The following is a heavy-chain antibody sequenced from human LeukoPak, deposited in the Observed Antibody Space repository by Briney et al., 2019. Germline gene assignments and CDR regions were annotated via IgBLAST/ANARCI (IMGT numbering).Heavy chain of an antibody. CDR1: GFTFSSYS. Sequence: KPGGSLRLSCAASGFTFSSYSMNWVRQAPGKGLEWVSSISSTGSHMYYADSVKGRFTISRDNAKNSLYLLMSSLRAEDTAVFYCARDLFDTGALDIWGQGSLVTVSS. CDR2: ISSTGSHM. J-gene: IGHJ3*02. D-gene: IGHD5-18*01. CDR3: ARDLFDTGALDI. V-gene: IGHV3-21*01.